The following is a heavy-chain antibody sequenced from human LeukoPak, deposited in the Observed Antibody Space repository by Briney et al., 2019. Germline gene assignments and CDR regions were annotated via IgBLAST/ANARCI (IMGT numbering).Heavy chain of an antibody. Sequence: GESLKISCRGSGYSFTTYWIGWVRQMPGKGLEWMGIIYPGDSHTTYSPSFQGQVTISADKSISTAYLQWSSLRASDTAIYYCASRSGAFDIWGQGTIVTVSS. CDR3: ASRSGAFDI. CDR2: IYPGDSHT. V-gene: IGHV5-51*01. CDR1: GYSFTTYW. J-gene: IGHJ3*02.